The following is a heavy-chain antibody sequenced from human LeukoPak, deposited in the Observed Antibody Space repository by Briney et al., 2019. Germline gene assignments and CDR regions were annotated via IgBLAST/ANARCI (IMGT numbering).Heavy chain of an antibody. CDR2: IYHSGST. V-gene: IGHV4-38-2*02. CDR1: GYSISSGYY. CDR3: ARVTGYMIEDYFDY. Sequence: SETLSLTCTVSGYSISSGYYWGWIRQPPGKGLEWIGSIYHSGSTYYNPSLKSRVTISVETSKNQFSLKLSSVTAADTAVYYCARVTGYMIEDYFDYWGQGTLVTVSS. D-gene: IGHD3-22*01. J-gene: IGHJ4*02.